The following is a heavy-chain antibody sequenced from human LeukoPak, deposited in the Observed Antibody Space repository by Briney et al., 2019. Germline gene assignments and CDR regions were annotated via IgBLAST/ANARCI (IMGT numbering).Heavy chain of an antibody. V-gene: IGHV4-30-2*01. Sequence: PSETLSLTCTVSDGSISSGGYYWSWIRQPPGKGLEWIGYIYHSGSTYYNPSLKSRVTISVDRSKNQFSLKLSSVTAADTAVYYCTRGTIFGVVIIGDFSFDYWGQGTLVTVSS. CDR2: IYHSGST. J-gene: IGHJ4*02. CDR1: DGSISSGGYY. D-gene: IGHD3-3*01. CDR3: TRGTIFGVVIIGDFSFDY.